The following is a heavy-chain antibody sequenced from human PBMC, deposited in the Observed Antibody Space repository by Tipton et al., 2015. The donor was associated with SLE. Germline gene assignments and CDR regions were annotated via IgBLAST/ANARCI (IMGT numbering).Heavy chain of an antibody. Sequence: QSGAEVKKPGASVKVSCKASGYTFTSYGITWVRQAPGQGLEWMGWIIPIFDTANYAQKFQGRVTITTDESTSTAYMEPSSLRSEDTAVYYCARGYSSSPGYWGQGTLVTVSS. CDR3: ARGYSSSPGY. V-gene: IGHV1-69*05. J-gene: IGHJ4*02. D-gene: IGHD6-6*01. CDR1: GYTFTSYG. CDR2: IIPIFDTA.